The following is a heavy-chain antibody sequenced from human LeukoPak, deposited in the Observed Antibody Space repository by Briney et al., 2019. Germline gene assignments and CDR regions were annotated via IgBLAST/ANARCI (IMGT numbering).Heavy chain of an antibody. CDR1: GYTFTGYY. J-gene: IGHJ4*02. D-gene: IGHD5-18*01. CDR2: INPNSGGT. Sequence: EASVKVSCKASGYTFTGYYMHWVRQAPGQGLEWMGWINPNSGGTNYAQKFQGRVTMTRDTSISTAYMELSRLRSDDTAVYYCARVRWIQLWLLGYWGQGTLVTVSS. V-gene: IGHV1-2*02. CDR3: ARVRWIQLWLLGY.